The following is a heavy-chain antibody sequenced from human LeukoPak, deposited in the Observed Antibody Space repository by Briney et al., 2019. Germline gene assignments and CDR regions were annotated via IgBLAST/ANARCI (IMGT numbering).Heavy chain of an antibody. CDR2: IYYSGST. CDR1: GGSISSSSYY. D-gene: IGHD3-22*01. J-gene: IGHJ4*02. CDR3: ARKAALGSSGPFDY. Sequence: PSETLSLTCTVSGGSISSSSYYWGWIRQPPGKGLEWIGSIYYSGSTYYNPSLKSRVTISVDTSKNQFSLKLSSVTAADTAVYYCARKAALGSSGPFDYWGQGTLVTVSS. V-gene: IGHV4-39*01.